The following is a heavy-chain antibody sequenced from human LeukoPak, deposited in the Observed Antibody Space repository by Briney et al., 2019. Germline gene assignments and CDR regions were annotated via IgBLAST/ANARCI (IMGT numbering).Heavy chain of an antibody. Sequence: SVKVSCKAPGGTFSSYAISWVRQAPGQGLEWMGGIIPIFGTANYAQKFQGRVTITADESTSTAYMELSSLRSEDTAVYYCARAHGEGLRIQYNWFDPWGQGTLVTVSS. CDR1: GGTFSSYA. J-gene: IGHJ5*02. CDR3: ARAHGEGLRIQYNWFDP. D-gene: IGHD5-12*01. CDR2: IIPIFGTA. V-gene: IGHV1-69*13.